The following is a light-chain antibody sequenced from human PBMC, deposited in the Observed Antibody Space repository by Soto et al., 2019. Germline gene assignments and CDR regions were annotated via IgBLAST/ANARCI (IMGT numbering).Light chain of an antibody. Sequence: QSVLTQPPSASGTPGQRVTISCSGRSSNIGSHYVYCYQQLPGTAPKVLIYRNNQRPSGVPDRFSGSKSGTSASLAISGLRSEDEADYYCQSYDSSLSGHVVFGGGTKLTVL. J-gene: IGLJ2*01. CDR3: QSYDSSLSGHVV. CDR1: SSNIGSHY. V-gene: IGLV1-47*01. CDR2: RNN.